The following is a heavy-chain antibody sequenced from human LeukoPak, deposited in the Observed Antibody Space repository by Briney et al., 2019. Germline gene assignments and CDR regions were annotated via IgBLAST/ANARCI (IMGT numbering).Heavy chain of an antibody. Sequence: GSLRLYCAASGLTFSSYWMSWVRQAPGKGLEWVANIKQDGSEKHYVDSVKGRFTISRDNAQNSLYLQMNSLRAEDTAVYYCARSLGVVAPYYYYYGMDVWGQGTTVTVPS. CDR2: IKQDGSEK. J-gene: IGHJ6*02. D-gene: IGHD3-3*01. CDR3: ARSLGVVAPYYYYYGMDV. CDR1: GLTFSSYW. V-gene: IGHV3-7*01.